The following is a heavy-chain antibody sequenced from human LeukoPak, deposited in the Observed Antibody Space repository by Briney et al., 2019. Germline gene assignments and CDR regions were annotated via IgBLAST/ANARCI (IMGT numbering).Heavy chain of an antibody. V-gene: IGHV4-4*09. CDR3: ATTTKLAWFDP. J-gene: IGHJ5*02. Sequence: QPSETLSLTCTVSGVSITTYYWSWIRQPPGKGLEWIGYISTSGSTNYNPSLKSRVTISVDTSKNQFSLKLSSVTAADTAVYYCATTTKLAWFDPWGQGTLVTVSS. CDR2: ISTSGST. D-gene: IGHD1-26*01. CDR1: GVSITTYY.